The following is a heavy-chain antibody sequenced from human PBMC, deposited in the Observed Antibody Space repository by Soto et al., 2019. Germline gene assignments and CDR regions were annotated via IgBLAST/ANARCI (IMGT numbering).Heavy chain of an antibody. CDR3: ARAPGFVIAVAGTPFDY. V-gene: IGHV1-18*01. J-gene: IGHJ4*02. D-gene: IGHD6-19*01. CDR1: GYTFTSYG. CDR2: ISAYNGNT. Sequence: QVPLVQSGAEVKKPGASVKVSCKASGYTFTSYGISWVRQAPGQGLEWMGWISAYNGNTNYAQKLQGRVTMTTDTSTSTAYMELRSLRSDDTAVYYCARAPGFVIAVAGTPFDYWGQGTLVTVSS.